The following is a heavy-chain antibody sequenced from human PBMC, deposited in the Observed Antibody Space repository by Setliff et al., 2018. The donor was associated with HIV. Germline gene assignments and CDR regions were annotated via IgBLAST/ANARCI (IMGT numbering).Heavy chain of an antibody. CDR2: INPSGNQK. CDR1: GFTFSDVW. Sequence: PGGSLRLSCAASGFTFSDVWMHWVRQAPGKGLEWVANINPSGNQKSYVDSVKGRFTVSRDNAKNALFLEMSSLRADDTALYYCAGWEKDYNYWAQGTLVTVSS. D-gene: IGHD4-4*01. CDR3: AGWEKDYNY. V-gene: IGHV3-7*01. J-gene: IGHJ4*02.